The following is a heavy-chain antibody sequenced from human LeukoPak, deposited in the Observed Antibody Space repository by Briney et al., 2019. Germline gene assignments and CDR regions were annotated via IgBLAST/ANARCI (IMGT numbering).Heavy chain of an antibody. CDR2: IKQDGSEK. Sequence: GGSLRLSCAASGFTFSSYWMSWVRQAPGKGLEWVANIKQDGSEKYYVDSVKGRFTISRDNAKNLLYLQMNSLRAEDTAVYYCAREETAMVNLYYYGMDVWGQGTTVTVSS. V-gene: IGHV3-7*01. D-gene: IGHD5-18*01. J-gene: IGHJ6*02. CDR3: AREETAMVNLYYYGMDV. CDR1: GFTFSSYW.